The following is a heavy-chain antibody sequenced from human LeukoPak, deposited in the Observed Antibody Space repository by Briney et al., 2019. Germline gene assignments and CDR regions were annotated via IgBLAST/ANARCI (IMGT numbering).Heavy chain of an antibody. V-gene: IGHV4-39*01. CDR3: ARHRDSSGWYDFDY. Sequence: SETLSLTCTVSGGSINSSNYYWGWIRQPPGKGLEWIGSIYYSWSTYYNPSLKSRVSISVDTSKDQFSLKLSSVTAADTAVYYCARHRDSSGWYDFDYWGQGTLVTVSS. D-gene: IGHD6-19*01. CDR1: GGSINSSNYY. CDR2: IYYSWST. J-gene: IGHJ4*02.